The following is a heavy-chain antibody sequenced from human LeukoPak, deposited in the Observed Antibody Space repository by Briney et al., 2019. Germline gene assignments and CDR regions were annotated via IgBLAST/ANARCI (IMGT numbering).Heavy chain of an antibody. J-gene: IGHJ4*02. V-gene: IGHV3-23*01. CDR2: ISGSGGST. CDR1: GFTFSSYA. D-gene: IGHD6-19*01. Sequence: GGSLRLSCAASGFTFSSYAMSWVRQAPGKGLEWVSAISGSGGSTYYADSVKGRFTISRDNSKNTLYLQMNSLRAEDTAVYYCAKGEDGYSSFHGGGYWGQGTLVTVSS. CDR3: AKGEDGYSSFHGGGY.